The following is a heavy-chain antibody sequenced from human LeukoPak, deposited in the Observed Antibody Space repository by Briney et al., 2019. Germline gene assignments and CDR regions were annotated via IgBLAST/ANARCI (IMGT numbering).Heavy chain of an antibody. CDR3: ASRFCSSTSCYFY. CDR1: GFTFSSYS. Sequence: NPGGSLRLSCAATGFTFSSYSMNWVRQAPGKGLEWVSSISSTSNYIYYADSVKGRSTISRDNAKNSLYLQMNSLRAEDTAVYYCASRFCSSTSCYFYWGQGTLVTVSS. D-gene: IGHD2-2*01. V-gene: IGHV3-21*01. J-gene: IGHJ4*02. CDR2: ISSTSNYI.